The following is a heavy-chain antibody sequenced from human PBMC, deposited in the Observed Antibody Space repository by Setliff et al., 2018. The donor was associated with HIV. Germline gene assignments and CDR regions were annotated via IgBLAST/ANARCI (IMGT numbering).Heavy chain of an antibody. J-gene: IGHJ4*02. CDR1: GGSISSYC. Sequence: SETLSLTCTVSGGSISSYCWNWIRQSPGRGLEWIGFIFSSGSTKYNPSLQSRVTMSIDTSKKQVSLKLSSVTAADTAVYYCARHANYDFWSGYWGYYFDYWGQGTLVTVSS. D-gene: IGHD3-3*01. CDR2: IFSSGST. CDR3: ARHANYDFWSGYWGYYFDY. V-gene: IGHV4-59*08.